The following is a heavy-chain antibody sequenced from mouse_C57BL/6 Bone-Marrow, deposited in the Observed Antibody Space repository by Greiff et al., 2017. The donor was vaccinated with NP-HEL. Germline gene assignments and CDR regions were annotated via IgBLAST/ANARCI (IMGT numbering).Heavy chain of an antibody. Sequence: VQLQQPGAELVKPGASVKMSCKASGYTFTSYWITWVKQRPGQGLEWIGDIYPGSGSTNYNEKFKSKATLTVDTSSSTAYMQLSSLTSEDSAVYYCANKLTLYWYAMDYWGQGTSVTVSS. J-gene: IGHJ4*01. CDR2: IYPGSGST. CDR1: GYTFTSYW. CDR3: ANKLTLYWYAMDY. V-gene: IGHV1-55*01. D-gene: IGHD1-1*01.